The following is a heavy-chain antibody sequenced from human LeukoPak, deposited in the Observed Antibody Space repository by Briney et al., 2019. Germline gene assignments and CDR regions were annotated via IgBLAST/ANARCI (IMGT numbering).Heavy chain of an antibody. CDR3: ARGKYSSSWSIDY. V-gene: IGHV3-7*05. J-gene: IGHJ4*02. CDR1: GFTFSSYW. D-gene: IGHD6-13*01. Sequence: GGSLLLSCAASGFTFSSYWMSGVRKAPGKGREGVANIKQDGSEKYYVDSVKGRFTISRDNAKNSLYLQMNSLRAEDTAVYYCARGKYSSSWSIDYWGQGTLVTVSS. CDR2: IKQDGSEK.